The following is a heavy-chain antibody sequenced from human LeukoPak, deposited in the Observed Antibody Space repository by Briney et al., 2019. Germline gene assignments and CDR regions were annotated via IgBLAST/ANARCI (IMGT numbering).Heavy chain of an antibody. V-gene: IGHV3-23*01. CDR1: GFTFGLTFSNYV. CDR2: ISGSGGRT. CDR3: ATGLGDYYDNTPQAY. Sequence: GGSLRLSCAASGFTFGLTFSNYVMSWVRQAPGKGLEWVSGISGSGGRTYYTDSVKGRFTISRDNSKNTLYLQMNSLRSEDTAVYYCATGLGDYYDNTPQAYWGQGTLVTVSS. D-gene: IGHD3-22*01. J-gene: IGHJ4*02.